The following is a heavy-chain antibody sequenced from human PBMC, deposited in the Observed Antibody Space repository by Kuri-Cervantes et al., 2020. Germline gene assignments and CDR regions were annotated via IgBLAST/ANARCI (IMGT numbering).Heavy chain of an antibody. D-gene: IGHD3-10*01. CDR1: GDSISSSSYY. CDR3: ASYAGFGESAYYYYYGMDV. V-gene: IGHV4-39*01. Sequence: GSLRLSCTVSGDSISSSSYYWGWIRQPPGKGLEWIGSIYYSGSTYYNPSLKSRVTISVDTSKNQFSLKPSSVTAADTAVYYCASYAGFGESAYYYYYGMDVWGQGTTVTVSS. J-gene: IGHJ6*02. CDR2: IYYSGST.